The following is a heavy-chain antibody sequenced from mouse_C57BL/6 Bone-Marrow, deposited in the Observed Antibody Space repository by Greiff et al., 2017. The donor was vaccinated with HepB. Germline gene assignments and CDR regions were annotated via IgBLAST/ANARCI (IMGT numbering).Heavy chain of an antibody. CDR1: GYSITSGYY. Sequence: EVKLLESGPGLVKPSQSLSLTCSVTGYSITSGYYWNWIRQFPGNKLEWMGYISYDGSNNYNPSLKNRISITRDTSKNQFFLKLNSVTTEDTATYYCARFTTVDLPYWYFDVWGTGTTVTVSS. CDR2: ISYDGSN. J-gene: IGHJ1*03. D-gene: IGHD1-1*01. V-gene: IGHV3-6*01. CDR3: ARFTTVDLPYWYFDV.